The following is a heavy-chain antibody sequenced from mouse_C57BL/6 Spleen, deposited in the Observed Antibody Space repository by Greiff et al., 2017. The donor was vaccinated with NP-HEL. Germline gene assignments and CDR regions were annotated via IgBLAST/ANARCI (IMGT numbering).Heavy chain of an antibody. Sequence: VQLQQSGAELARPGASVKMSCKASGYTFTSYTMHWVKQRPGQGLEWIGYINPSSGYTKYNQKFKDKATLTADKSSSTAYMQLSSLTSEDSAVYYCATYSTTDYWGQGTTLTVSS. CDR2: INPSSGYT. D-gene: IGHD1-1*01. CDR1: GYTFTSYT. CDR3: ATYSTTDY. V-gene: IGHV1-4*01. J-gene: IGHJ2*01.